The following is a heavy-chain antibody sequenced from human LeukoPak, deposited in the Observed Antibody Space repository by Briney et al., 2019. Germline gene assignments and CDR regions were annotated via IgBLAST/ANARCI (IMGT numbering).Heavy chain of an antibody. CDR3: ARDFVGTYGSGSYYYYMDV. CDR1: GFTVSSNY. Sequence: GGSLRLSCAASGFTVSSNYMSWVRQAPGKGLEWVSVIYSGGSTYYADSVKGRFTISRDNSKTTLYLQMNSLRAEDTAVYYCARDFVGTYGSGSYYYYMDVWGKGTTVTVSS. D-gene: IGHD3-10*01. CDR2: IYSGGST. V-gene: IGHV3-66*02. J-gene: IGHJ6*03.